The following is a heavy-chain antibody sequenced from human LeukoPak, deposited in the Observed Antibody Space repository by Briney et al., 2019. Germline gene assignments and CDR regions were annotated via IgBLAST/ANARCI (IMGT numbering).Heavy chain of an antibody. Sequence: GGSLRLSCAASGFPFSSYAMSWIRKAPGEGLEWLSAISPTTGTTFYADSVEGRFTISRDNSENTLFLQMNSLRAEDTAVYYCATKTSNGYRYFDYWGQGALVTVSS. CDR2: ISPTTGTT. V-gene: IGHV3-23*01. CDR1: GFPFSSYA. CDR3: ATKTSNGYRYFDY. D-gene: IGHD5-18*01. J-gene: IGHJ4*02.